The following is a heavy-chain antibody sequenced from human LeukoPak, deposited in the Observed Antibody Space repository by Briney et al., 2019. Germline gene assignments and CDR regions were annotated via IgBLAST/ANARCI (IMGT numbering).Heavy chain of an antibody. V-gene: IGHV4-39*01. CDR3: ARVAVVNVDTAMEYYYDSSGYPRD. CDR2: IDYSGSI. J-gene: IGHJ4*02. D-gene: IGHD3-22*01. CDR1: GASISSSSYY. Sequence: SETLSLTCTVSGASISSSSYYWGWIRQPPGKGLEWIGSIDYSGSIYYNPSLKSRVTISVDTSKNQFSLKLSSVTAADTAVYYCARVAVVNVDTAMEYYYDSSGYPRDWGQGTLVTVSS.